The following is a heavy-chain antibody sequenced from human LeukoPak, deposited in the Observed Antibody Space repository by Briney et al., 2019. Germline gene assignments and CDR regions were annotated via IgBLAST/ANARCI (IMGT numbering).Heavy chain of an antibody. J-gene: IGHJ3*02. Sequence: PGGSLRLSCAASGFTFSSYAMNWVRQAPGKGLEWVSAISGSGGSTYYADSVKGRFTVSRDNSKNTLYLQMNSLRAEDTAVYYCAKEETITFGGVIVIPGAFDIWGQGIMVTVSS. CDR3: AKEETITFGGVIVIPGAFDI. D-gene: IGHD3-16*02. CDR1: GFTFSSYA. V-gene: IGHV3-23*01. CDR2: ISGSGGST.